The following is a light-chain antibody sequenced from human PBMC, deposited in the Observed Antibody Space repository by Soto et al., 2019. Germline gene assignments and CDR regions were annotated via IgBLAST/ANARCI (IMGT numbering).Light chain of an antibody. J-gene: IGKJ1*01. CDR3: QQYNSYRT. Sequence: DIQMTQSPSTLSASVGDRVTITCRASQSIRSWLAWYQQKPGKAPKLLIYDASSLESGVPSRFSGSGSGTEFTLTISSLQRDDFATYYCQQYNSYRTFGQGAKVEIK. CDR2: DAS. V-gene: IGKV1-5*01. CDR1: QSIRSW.